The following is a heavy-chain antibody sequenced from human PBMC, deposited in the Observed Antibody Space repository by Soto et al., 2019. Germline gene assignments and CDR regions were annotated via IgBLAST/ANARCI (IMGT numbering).Heavy chain of an antibody. V-gene: IGHV4-30-2*01. Sequence: QLQLQESGSGLLKPSQTLSLTCVVSSGAISSGGYSWSWIRQPPGKGLEWIGYIHHSGNTFYNPSLKSRVTMSVHRSKNQVSLKLNSVTAADTAVYYCALFFSAGAFDDYWGQGTLVTVSS. D-gene: IGHD6-13*01. CDR2: IHHSGNT. CDR3: ALFFSAGAFDDY. J-gene: IGHJ4*02. CDR1: SGAISSGGYS.